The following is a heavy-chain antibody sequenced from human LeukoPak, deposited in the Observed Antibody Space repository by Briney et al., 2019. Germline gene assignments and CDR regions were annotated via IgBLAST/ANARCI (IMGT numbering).Heavy chain of an antibody. CDR1: GYTFTSYG. J-gene: IGHJ3*02. D-gene: IGHD2-15*01. V-gene: IGHV1-18*01. Sequence: ASVKVSCKASGYTFTSYGISWVRQAPGQGLEWMGWISAYNGNTNYAQKLQGRVTITADESTSTTYMELSSLRSEDTAVYYCARDRVVGLGFDNAFDIWGHGTMVTVSS. CDR2: ISAYNGNT. CDR3: ARDRVVGLGFDNAFDI.